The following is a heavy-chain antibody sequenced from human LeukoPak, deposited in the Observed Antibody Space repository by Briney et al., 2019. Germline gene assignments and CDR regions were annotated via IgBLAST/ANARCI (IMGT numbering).Heavy chain of an antibody. CDR1: GGSISSRNW. CDR3: ARSVEGYCRGGSCYSYSYYMDV. Sequence: SETLSLTCAVSGGSISSRNWWSWVRQPPGKGLEWIGEIYHSGSTNYNPSLKSRVTISVDTSKNQFSLKLSSVTAADTAVYYCARSVEGYCRGGSCYSYSYYMDVWGKGTTVTVSS. J-gene: IGHJ6*03. D-gene: IGHD2-15*01. CDR2: IYHSGST. V-gene: IGHV4-4*02.